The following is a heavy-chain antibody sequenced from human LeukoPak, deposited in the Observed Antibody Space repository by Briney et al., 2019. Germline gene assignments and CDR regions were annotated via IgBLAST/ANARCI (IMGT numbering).Heavy chain of an antibody. CDR1: GFTFSSYG. D-gene: IGHD3-22*01. CDR3: AKGRDYYDSSGYELHY. V-gene: IGHV3-30*18. J-gene: IGHJ4*02. CDR2: ISYDGSNK. Sequence: GGSLRLSCAASGFTFSSYGMHWVRQAPGKGLEWVAVISYDGSNKYYADSVKGRFTISRDNSKNTLYLQMNSLRAEDTAVYYCAKGRDYYDSSGYELHYWSQGTLVTVSS.